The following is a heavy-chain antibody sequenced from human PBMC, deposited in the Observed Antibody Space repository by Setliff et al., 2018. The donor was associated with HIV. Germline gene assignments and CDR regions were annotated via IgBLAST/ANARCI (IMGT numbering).Heavy chain of an antibody. D-gene: IGHD3-16*01. V-gene: IGHV3-30*02. CDR2: IRYDGSNK. CDR3: AKDMNYNNDYPGVLGS. Sequence: GGSLRLSCAASGFTFSSYSMNWVRQAPGKGLEWVAFIRYDGSNKLYADSVKGRFTISRDNSKNTLYLEMTSLRAEDTAVYHCAKDMNYNNDYPGVLGSWGRGTLVTVSS. J-gene: IGHJ4*02. CDR1: GFTFSSYS.